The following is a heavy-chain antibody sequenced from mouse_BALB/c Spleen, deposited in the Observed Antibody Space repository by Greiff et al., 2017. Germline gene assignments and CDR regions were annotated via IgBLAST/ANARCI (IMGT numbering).Heavy chain of an antibody. J-gene: IGHJ4*01. D-gene: IGHD4-1*01. CDR1: GFTFSSYG. CDR3: ARVGTGYAMDY. CDR2: INSNGGST. V-gene: IGHV5-6-3*01. Sequence: EVQLQESGGGLVQPGGSLKLSCAASGFTFSSYGMSWVRQTPDKRLELVATINSNGGSTYYPDSVKGRFTISRDNAKNTLYLQMSSLKSEDTAMYYCARVGTGYAMDYWGQGTSVTVSS.